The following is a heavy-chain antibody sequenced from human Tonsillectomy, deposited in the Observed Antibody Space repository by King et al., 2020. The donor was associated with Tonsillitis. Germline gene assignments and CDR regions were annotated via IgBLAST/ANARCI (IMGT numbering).Heavy chain of an antibody. CDR3: ARELYSGIAAPKGDDAFDI. V-gene: IGHV1-18*01. D-gene: IGHD6-13*01. CDR2: ISAYNGNT. J-gene: IGHJ3*02. CDR1: GYTFTSYG. Sequence: QLVQSGAEVKKPGASVKVSCKASGYTFTSYGISWVRQAPGQGLEWMGWISAYNGNTNYAQKLQGRVTMTTDTSTSTAYMELRSLRSDDTAVYYCARELYSGIAAPKGDDAFDIWGQGTMVTVSS.